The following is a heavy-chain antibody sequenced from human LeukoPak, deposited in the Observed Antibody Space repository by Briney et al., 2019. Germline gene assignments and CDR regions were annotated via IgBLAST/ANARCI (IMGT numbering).Heavy chain of an antibody. Sequence: PGESLRLSCAASGFTFSSHGMHWVRQAPGKGLDWVAVLSYDGNNKYYADSVKGRFTISRDNSKNTLYLQMDSLRAEDTAVYYCAKDAPDYYGSGSYFFDYWGQGTLVTVSS. CDR1: GFTFSSHG. J-gene: IGHJ4*02. D-gene: IGHD3-10*01. V-gene: IGHV3-30*18. CDR2: LSYDGNNK. CDR3: AKDAPDYYGSGSYFFDY.